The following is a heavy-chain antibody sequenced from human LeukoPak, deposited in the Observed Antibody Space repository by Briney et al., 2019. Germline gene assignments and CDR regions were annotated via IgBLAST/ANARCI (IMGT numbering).Heavy chain of an antibody. CDR2: ISGSGGST. D-gene: IGHD1-26*01. CDR3: AKDTYTHSGTYYLYYFDY. CDR1: GFTFSSYA. J-gene: IGHJ4*02. V-gene: IGHV3-23*01. Sequence: GGSLRLSCAASGFTFSSYAMTWVRQAPGKGLEWVSGISGSGGSTHYADSVKGRFTVSRDNSKNTLYLQMNSLRAEDTAVYYCAKDTYTHSGTYYLYYFDYWGQGTLVTVSS.